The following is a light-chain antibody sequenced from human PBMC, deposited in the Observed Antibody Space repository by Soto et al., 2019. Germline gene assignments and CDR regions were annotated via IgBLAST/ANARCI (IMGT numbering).Light chain of an antibody. Sequence: DIQMTQSPSSLSASVGDRVTITCRASQGISNYLAWYQQKPGKAPQLPIYGATTLQSGVPSRFSGSGSGTDFTLIIASLQPEDVATYYCQKYDSDPLTFGGGTKVDIK. CDR3: QKYDSDPLT. CDR1: QGISNY. J-gene: IGKJ4*01. CDR2: GAT. V-gene: IGKV1-27*01.